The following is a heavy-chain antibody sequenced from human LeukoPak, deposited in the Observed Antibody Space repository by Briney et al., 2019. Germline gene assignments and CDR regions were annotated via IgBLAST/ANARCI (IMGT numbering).Heavy chain of an antibody. CDR2: IGPDDAT. CDR3: AKGNLQLGQDACDI. CDR1: GFSLSGNA. V-gene: IGHV3-23*01. Sequence: PGGSLRLSCAASGFSLSGNAVSWVRQAPGKRPEWVAGIGPDDATFYPASVRGRFTISRDTSQNTMYLQMNSLRAEDTALYYYAKGNLQLGQDACDIWGQGTMVTVSS. D-gene: IGHD5-18*01. J-gene: IGHJ3*02.